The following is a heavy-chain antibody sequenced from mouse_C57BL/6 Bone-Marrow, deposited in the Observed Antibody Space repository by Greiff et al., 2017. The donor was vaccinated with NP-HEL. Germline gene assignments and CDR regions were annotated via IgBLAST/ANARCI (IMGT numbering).Heavy chain of an antibody. J-gene: IGHJ4*01. CDR2: IDPSDSET. CDR3: ARSPNSRAMDY. V-gene: IGHV1-52*01. Sequence: QVQLQQPGAELVRPGSSVKLSCKASGYTFTSYWMHWVKQRPIQGLEWIGNIDPSDSETHYNQKFKDKATLTVDKSSSTAYMQLSSLTSEDSAVYYCARSPNSRAMDYWGQGTSVTVSS. D-gene: IGHD1-1*01. CDR1: GYTFTSYW.